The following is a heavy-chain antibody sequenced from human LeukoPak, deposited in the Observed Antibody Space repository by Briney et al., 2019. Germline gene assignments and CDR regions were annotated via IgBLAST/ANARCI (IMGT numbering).Heavy chain of an antibody. D-gene: IGHD4-11*01. CDR1: GFTFSSYG. Sequence: PGGSLRLSCAASGFTFSSYGMHWVRQAPGKGLEWVAFIRYDGSNKYYADSVKGRFTISRDNSKNTLYLQMNSLRAEDTAVYYCAKPNMDYSGPVDYFDYWGQGTLGTVSS. V-gene: IGHV3-30*02. CDR3: AKPNMDYSGPVDYFDY. CDR2: IRYDGSNK. J-gene: IGHJ4*02.